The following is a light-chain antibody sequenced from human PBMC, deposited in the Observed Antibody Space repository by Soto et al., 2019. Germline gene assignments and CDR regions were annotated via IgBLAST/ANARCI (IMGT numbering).Light chain of an antibody. CDR2: DVS. J-gene: IGLJ1*01. V-gene: IGLV2-14*01. CDR1: SSDVGGYNY. Sequence: QSALTQPASVSGSPGQSITISCTGTSSDVGGYNYVSWYQQHPGKAPKLMIYDVSNRPSGVSNRFSGSKSGNTASLTISGLQAEDEADYYSSSCTSSSTRVFGTGTKLTVL. CDR3: SSCTSSSTRV.